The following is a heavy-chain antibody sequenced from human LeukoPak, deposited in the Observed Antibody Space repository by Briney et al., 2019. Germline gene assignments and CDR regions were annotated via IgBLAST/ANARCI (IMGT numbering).Heavy chain of an antibody. J-gene: IGHJ5*02. CDR1: GFIFSQYS. CDR2: IRSSSET. Sequence: PGGPLRLSCAASGFIFSQYSMNWVRQAPGKGLEWVSHIRSSSETFYGDSVKGRFTISRDNARNSLYLQMNNLRGEDTAIYYCARDAGNSGYGCDLWGQGTLVTVSS. V-gene: IGHV3-48*01. D-gene: IGHD5-12*01. CDR3: ARDAGNSGYGCDL.